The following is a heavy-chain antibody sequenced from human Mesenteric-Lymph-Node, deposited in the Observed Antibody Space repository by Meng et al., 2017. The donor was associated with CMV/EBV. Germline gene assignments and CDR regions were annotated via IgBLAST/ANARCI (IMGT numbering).Heavy chain of an antibody. J-gene: IGHJ4*02. CDR2: IRYDGSNK. Sequence: GESLKISCAASGFNFRGHGMHWVRQAPGKGLEWVAFIRYDGSNKYYADSVKGRFTISRDNSKNTLYLQMNSLRAEDTAVYYCAKDIRHGDYYFDYWGQGTLVTVSS. V-gene: IGHV3-30*02. CDR3: AKDIRHGDYYFDY. CDR1: GFNFRGHG. D-gene: IGHD4-17*01.